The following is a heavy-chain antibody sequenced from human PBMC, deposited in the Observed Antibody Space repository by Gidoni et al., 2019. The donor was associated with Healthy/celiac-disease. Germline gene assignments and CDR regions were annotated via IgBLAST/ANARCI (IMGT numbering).Heavy chain of an antibody. V-gene: IGHV4-34*01. CDR1: GGSFSGYY. Sequence: QVQLQQWGAGLLKPSETLSLTCAVYGGSFSGYYWSWIRQPPGKGLEWIGEINHSGSTNYNPSLKSRVTISVDTSKNQFSLKLSSVTAADTAVYYCARGGPDYYDNWFDPWGQGTLVTVSS. CDR2: INHSGST. J-gene: IGHJ5*02. CDR3: ARGGPDYYDNWFDP. D-gene: IGHD3-22*01.